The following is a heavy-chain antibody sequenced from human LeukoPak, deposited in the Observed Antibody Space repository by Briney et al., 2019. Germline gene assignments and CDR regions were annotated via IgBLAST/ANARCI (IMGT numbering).Heavy chain of an antibody. Sequence: PGGSLRLSCAASGFTFTEYYMSWIRQAPGRGLEWVSDISSSGDILSYGESVQGRFTISRDNAKNSLYLQRNSLRPDDTAVYFCARETVAGTFDYWGQGTLVTVSS. D-gene: IGHD6-19*01. CDR1: GFTFTEYY. V-gene: IGHV3-11*01. CDR2: ISSSGDIL. J-gene: IGHJ4*02. CDR3: ARETVAGTFDY.